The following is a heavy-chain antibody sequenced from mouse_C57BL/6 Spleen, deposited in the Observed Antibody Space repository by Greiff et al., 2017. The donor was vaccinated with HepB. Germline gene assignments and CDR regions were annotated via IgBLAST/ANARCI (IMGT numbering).Heavy chain of an antibody. CDR2: ISDGGSYT. D-gene: IGHD3-1*01. Sequence: EVQLVESGGGLVKPGGSLKLSCAASGFTFSSYAMSWVRQTPEKRLEWVATISDGGSYTYYPDNVKGRFTISRDNAKNNLYLQMSHLKSEDTAMYYCARDRGDGGRYFDYWGQGTTLTVSS. CDR3: ARDRGDGGRYFDY. CDR1: GFTFSSYA. V-gene: IGHV5-4*01. J-gene: IGHJ2*01.